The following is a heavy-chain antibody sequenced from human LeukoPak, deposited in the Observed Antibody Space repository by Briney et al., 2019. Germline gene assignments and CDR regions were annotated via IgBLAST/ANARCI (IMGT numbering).Heavy chain of an antibody. V-gene: IGHV1-69*13. D-gene: IGHD2-21*02. CDR3: ARAYCGGDCYSLIVANYYYGMDV. CDR1: GGTFSSYA. CDR2: IIPIFGTA. Sequence: SVKVSCKASGGTFSSYAISWVRQAPGQGLEWMGGIIPIFGTANYAQKFQGRVTITAGESTSTAYMELSSLRSEDTAVHYCARAYCGGDCYSLIVANYYYGMDVWGQGTTVTVSS. J-gene: IGHJ6*02.